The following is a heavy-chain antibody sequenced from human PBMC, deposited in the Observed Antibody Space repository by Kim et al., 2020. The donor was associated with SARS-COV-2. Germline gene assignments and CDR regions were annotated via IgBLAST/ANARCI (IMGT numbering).Heavy chain of an antibody. V-gene: IGHV3-21*01. CDR2: I. CDR3: ARGWFGQVWDY. J-gene: IGHJ4*02. Sequence: IYYADSVKGRFTISRDNARNSVYLQMNSLRVDDTAVYYCARGWFGQVWDYWGQGTRVTVSS. D-gene: IGHD3-10*01.